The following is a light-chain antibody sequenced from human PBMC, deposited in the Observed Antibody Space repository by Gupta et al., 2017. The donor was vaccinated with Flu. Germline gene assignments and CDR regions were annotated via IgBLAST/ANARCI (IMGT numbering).Light chain of an antibody. J-gene: IGKJ1*01. CDR3: QQCNYRPRT. Sequence: DIQLTQSPSSLSASVGDRVTITCQASQDIRNYLNWYQQKPGKAPKLLIYDASNVETGVPSRFSGSGSRTDFTITISGVQPEVIATYYCQQCNYRPRTFGPGTKVDIK. V-gene: IGKV1-33*01. CDR2: DAS. CDR1: QDIRNY.